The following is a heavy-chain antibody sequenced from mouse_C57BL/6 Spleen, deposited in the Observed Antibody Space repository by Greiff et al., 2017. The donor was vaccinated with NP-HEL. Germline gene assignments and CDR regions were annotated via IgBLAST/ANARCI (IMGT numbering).Heavy chain of an antibody. Sequence: QVQLQQPGAELVKPGASVKLSCKASGYTFTSYWMQWVKQRPGQGLEWIGEIDPSDSYTNYNQKFKGKATLTVDTSSSTAYMQLSSLTSEDSAVYYCARRGIYYYGGDYWGQGTTLTVSS. CDR1: GYTFTSYW. D-gene: IGHD1-1*01. CDR2: IDPSDSYT. V-gene: IGHV1-50*01. CDR3: ARRGIYYYGGDY. J-gene: IGHJ2*01.